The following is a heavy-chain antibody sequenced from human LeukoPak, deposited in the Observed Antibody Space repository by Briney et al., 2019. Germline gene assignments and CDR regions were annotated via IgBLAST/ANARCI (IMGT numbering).Heavy chain of an antibody. D-gene: IGHD3-10*01. CDR2: ISYDGNNK. CDR3: AKDLGGSESYDIDY. V-gene: IGHV3-30*18. CDR1: GFTFSSYG. Sequence: GGSLRLSCAASGFTFSSYGMHWVRQAPGKGLEWVAVISYDGNNKYYADSVKGRFTISRDNSKSTLYLQMNSLRPEDTAVYFCAKDLGGSESYDIDYWGQGTLVTVSS. J-gene: IGHJ4*02.